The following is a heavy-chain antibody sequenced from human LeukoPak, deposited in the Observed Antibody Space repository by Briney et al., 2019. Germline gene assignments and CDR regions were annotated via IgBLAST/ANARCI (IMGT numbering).Heavy chain of an antibody. CDR1: GGTFSSYA. CDR3: ASRLYCSNTRCRNFPFAY. CDR2: IIPIFGTA. V-gene: IGHV1-69*01. Sequence: SVKVSCKTSGGTFSSYAINWVRQAPGQGLEWMGGIIPIFGTANYAQKFQDRVTITADESTSTAYMELSSLRSEDTAIYYCASRLYCSNTRCRNFPFAYWGQGTLVTVSS. D-gene: IGHD2-2*01. J-gene: IGHJ4*02.